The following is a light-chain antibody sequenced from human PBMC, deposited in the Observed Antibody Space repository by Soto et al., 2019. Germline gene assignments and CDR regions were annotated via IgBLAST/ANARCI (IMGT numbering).Light chain of an antibody. Sequence: DIQMTQSPSTLSASVGDRVTITCRASQSISRYLAWYQQKPGEAPKLLSYDASSLQSGVSSRFSACGSGTEFSLSISSLQPDDVATYYCQHYNSLSSFGPGTQVEIK. V-gene: IGKV1-5*01. CDR3: QHYNSLSS. J-gene: IGKJ3*01. CDR2: DAS. CDR1: QSISRY.